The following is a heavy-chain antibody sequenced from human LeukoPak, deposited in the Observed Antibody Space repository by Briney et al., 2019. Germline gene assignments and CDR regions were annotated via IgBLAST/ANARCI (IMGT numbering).Heavy chain of an antibody. CDR2: ISSSGSTI. CDR1: GFTFSDYY. V-gene: IGHV3-11*04. Sequence: GGSLRLSCAASGFTFSDYYMSWIRQAPGKGLEWVSYISSSGSTIYYADSVKGRFTISRDNAKNSLYLQMNSLRAEDTAVYYCAKDKRYSYGIFDYWGQGTLVTVSS. CDR3: AKDKRYSYGIFDY. D-gene: IGHD5-18*01. J-gene: IGHJ4*02.